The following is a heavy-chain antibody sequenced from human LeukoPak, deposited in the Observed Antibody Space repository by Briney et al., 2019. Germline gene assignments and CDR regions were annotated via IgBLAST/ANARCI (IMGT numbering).Heavy chain of an antibody. V-gene: IGHV4-38-2*01. CDR2: IYHSGST. D-gene: IGHD5-24*01. Sequence: SETLSLTCAVSGYSISSGYYWGWIRQPPGKGLEWIGSIYHSGSTYYNPSLKSRVTISVDTSKNQFSLKLSSVTAADTAVYYCARHEEEDGYNAKTIDYWGQGTLVTVSS. CDR1: GYSISSGYY. CDR3: ARHEEEDGYNAKTIDY. J-gene: IGHJ4*02.